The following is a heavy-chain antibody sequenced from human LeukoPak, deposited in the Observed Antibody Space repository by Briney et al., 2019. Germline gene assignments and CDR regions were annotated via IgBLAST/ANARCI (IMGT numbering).Heavy chain of an antibody. V-gene: IGHV1-69*04. Sequence: SVNVSCKASGGTFSSYAISWVRQAPGQGLEWMGRIIPILGIANYAQKFQGRVTITADKSTSTAYMELSSLRSEDTAVYYCARTLMVRGVIRYYGMDVWGQGTTVTVSS. CDR1: GGTFSSYA. CDR2: IIPILGIA. CDR3: ARTLMVRGVIRYYGMDV. D-gene: IGHD3-10*01. J-gene: IGHJ6*02.